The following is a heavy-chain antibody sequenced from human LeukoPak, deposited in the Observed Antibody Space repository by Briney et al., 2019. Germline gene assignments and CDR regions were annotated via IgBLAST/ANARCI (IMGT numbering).Heavy chain of an antibody. D-gene: IGHD2-2*01. CDR2: IYYSGST. CDR1: GGSISSGDYY. V-gene: IGHV4-30-4*01. J-gene: IGHJ4*02. Sequence: SETLSFTCTVSGGSISSGDYYWSWIRQPPGKGLEWIGYIYYSGSTYYNPSLKSRVTISVDTSKNQFSLKLSSVTAADTAVYYCARVVVVVPAAKKGRAFDYWGQGTLVTVSS. CDR3: ARVVVVVPAAKKGRAFDY.